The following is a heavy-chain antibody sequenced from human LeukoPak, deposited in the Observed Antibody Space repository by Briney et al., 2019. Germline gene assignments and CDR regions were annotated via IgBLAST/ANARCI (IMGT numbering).Heavy chain of an antibody. J-gene: IGHJ4*02. Sequence: GGSLRLSCAASGFTFSSYAMHWVRQAPGKGLEWVAVISYDGSNKYYADSVKGRFTISRDSSKNTLYLQMNSLRAEDTAVYYCARANRGYSGYDIYYFDYWGQGTLVTVSS. CDR1: GFTFSSYA. CDR2: ISYDGSNK. D-gene: IGHD5-12*01. CDR3: ARANRGYSGYDIYYFDY. V-gene: IGHV3-30*04.